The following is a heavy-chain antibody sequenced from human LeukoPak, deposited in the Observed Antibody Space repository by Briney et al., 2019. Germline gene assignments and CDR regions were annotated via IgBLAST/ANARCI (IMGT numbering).Heavy chain of an antibody. CDR3: ATGFRDYDFWSGYWYYFDY. J-gene: IGHJ4*02. Sequence: GASVKVSCKVSGYTLTELSMHWVRQAPGKGLEWMGGFDPEDGETIYAQKFQGRVTMTEDTSTDTAYMELSSLRSEDTAVYYCATGFRDYDFWSGYWYYFDYWDQGTLVTVSS. CDR2: FDPEDGET. V-gene: IGHV1-24*01. CDR1: GYTLTELS. D-gene: IGHD3-3*01.